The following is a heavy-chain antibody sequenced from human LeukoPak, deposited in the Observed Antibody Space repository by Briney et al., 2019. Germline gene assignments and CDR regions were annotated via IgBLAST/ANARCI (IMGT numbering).Heavy chain of an antibody. D-gene: IGHD3-10*01. Sequence: GGSLRLSYAASGFTFSSYWMHWVRQAPGKGLVWVSRINNDGSGTTYADSVKGRFTISRDNAKNTLYLQMNSLRAEDTAVYYCVRMIRGYWGQGTLVTVSS. CDR1: GFTFSSYW. V-gene: IGHV3-74*01. CDR2: INNDGSGT. CDR3: VRMIRGY. J-gene: IGHJ4*02.